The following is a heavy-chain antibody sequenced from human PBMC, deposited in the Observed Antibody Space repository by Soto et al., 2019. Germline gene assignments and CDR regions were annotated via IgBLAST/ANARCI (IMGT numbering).Heavy chain of an antibody. D-gene: IGHD2-2*01. CDR3: ARDRYCSSTSCLYGMDV. J-gene: IGHJ6*02. V-gene: IGHV4-30-4*01. CDR2: IYYSGST. Sequence: TLSLTCTVSGGSISSGDYYWTWIRQPPGKGLEWIGYIYYSGSTYYNPSLKSRVTISVDTSKNQFSLKLSSVTAADTAVYYCARDRYCSSTSCLYGMDVWGQGTTVTVSS. CDR1: GGSISSGDYY.